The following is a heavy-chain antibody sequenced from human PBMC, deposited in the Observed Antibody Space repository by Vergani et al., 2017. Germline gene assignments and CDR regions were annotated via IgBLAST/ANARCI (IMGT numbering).Heavy chain of an antibody. Sequence: EVQLLESGGNLVQPGGSLRLSCAASGFTFTNFAMTWVRQAPGEGLEWVSGISGSGGFTYYADSVKGRFTISRDNSKNTMFLQMSSLRADDTAVYYCAKSASVSMSLPNWFESWGQGTHVTVS. CDR3: AKSASVSMSLPNWFES. V-gene: IGHV3-23*01. CDR2: ISGSGGFT. J-gene: IGHJ5*01. CDR1: GFTFTNFA.